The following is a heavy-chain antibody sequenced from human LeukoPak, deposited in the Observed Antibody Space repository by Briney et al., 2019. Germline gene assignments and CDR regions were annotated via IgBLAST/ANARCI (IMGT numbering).Heavy chain of an antibody. J-gene: IGHJ6*03. CDR1: GDPISSGSYY. CDR3: ARDEGYSGDYYYYYIDI. Sequence: SQTLSLTCTVSGDPISSGSYYWSWIRQPAGKGVEWLGRISTSGTTNYNPSFKSRVTISVDTSKNQFSLRLSSVTAADTAVYYCARDEGYSGDYYYYYIDIWGKGTTVTISS. CDR2: ISTSGTT. V-gene: IGHV4-61*02. D-gene: IGHD3-22*01.